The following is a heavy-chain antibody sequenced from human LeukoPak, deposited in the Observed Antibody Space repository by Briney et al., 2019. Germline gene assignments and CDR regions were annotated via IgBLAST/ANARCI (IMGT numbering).Heavy chain of an antibody. D-gene: IGHD2-21*02. Sequence: GGSLRLSCAASGFTFGDFTMHWVRQAPGKGLEWVSLINWDGGNTYYADSVKSRFTISRDNAKNSLYLQMNSLRAEDTAVYYCARVGVVTANAFDYWGQGTLVTVSS. J-gene: IGHJ4*02. V-gene: IGHV3-43*01. CDR2: INWDGGNT. CDR1: GFTFGDFT. CDR3: ARVGVVTANAFDY.